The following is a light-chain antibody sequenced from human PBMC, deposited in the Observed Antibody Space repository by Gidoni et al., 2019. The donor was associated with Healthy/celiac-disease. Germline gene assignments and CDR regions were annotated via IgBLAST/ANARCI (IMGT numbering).Light chain of an antibody. CDR2: DDS. CDR3: QVWDSSSDHWV. J-gene: IGLJ3*02. V-gene: IGLV3-21*03. Sequence: SYVLTQPPSVSVAPGKTARITCGGNNIGSKSVHWYQQKPGQSPVLVVYDDSARPSGIPERFSGSNSGNTATLTISRVEAGDEADDYCQVWDSSSDHWVFGGGTKLTVL. CDR1: NIGSKS.